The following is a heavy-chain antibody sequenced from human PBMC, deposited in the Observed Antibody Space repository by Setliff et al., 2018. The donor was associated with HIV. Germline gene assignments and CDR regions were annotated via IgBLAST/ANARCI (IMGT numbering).Heavy chain of an antibody. J-gene: IGHJ4*02. D-gene: IGHD3-3*01. Sequence: GGSLRLSCAASGFTFNTYWMTWVRQAPGKGLEWVANIKQDGSEKYYADSVEGRFTISRDNAKNSLYLHMSSLRGEDTAIYYCARDRRYYNFWSGYSPYYFDSWGQGTLFTVSS. CDR2: IKQDGSEK. CDR3: ARDRRYYNFWSGYSPYYFDS. V-gene: IGHV3-7*01. CDR1: GFTFNTYW.